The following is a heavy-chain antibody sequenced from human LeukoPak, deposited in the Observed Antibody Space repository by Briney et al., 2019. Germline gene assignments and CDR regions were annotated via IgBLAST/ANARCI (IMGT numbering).Heavy chain of an antibody. Sequence: ASVKVSCKASGYTFSSHGLSWARQAPGQGLEWMGWISIYSGNTNYAQKFQDRISMTTDTSTSTAYMELRSLKSDDTAVYYCARDPGGTWGFDYWGQGALVTVSS. CDR2: ISIYSGNT. CDR1: GYTFSSHG. D-gene: IGHD7-27*01. V-gene: IGHV1-18*01. J-gene: IGHJ4*02. CDR3: ARDPGGTWGFDY.